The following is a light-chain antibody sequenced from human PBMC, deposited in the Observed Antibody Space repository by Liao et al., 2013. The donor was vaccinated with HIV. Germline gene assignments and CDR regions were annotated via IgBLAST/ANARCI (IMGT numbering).Light chain of an antibody. Sequence: SYVLTQPPSVSVAPGQTARITCGGINIGRKSVHWYQQKAGQAPVLFIANESDRPSGIPERISGSNSGNTATLTISRVEAGDEADYYCQVWDTGNDHPRVFGGGTKLSVL. CDR1: NIGRKS. CDR2: NES. J-gene: IGLJ3*02. CDR3: QVWDTGNDHPRV. V-gene: IGLV3-21*01.